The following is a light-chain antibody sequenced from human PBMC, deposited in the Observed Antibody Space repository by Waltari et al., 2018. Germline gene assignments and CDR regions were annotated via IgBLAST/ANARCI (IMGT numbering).Light chain of an antibody. CDR3: HQYGSSPVT. CDR1: QSVSSSH. Sequence: DIVLTQSPGTLSLSPGERATLSCRASQSVSSSHLARYQQRPGQAPKLLIYDASSRATGIPDRFSGSGSGTDFTLTINRLEPEDFAVFYCHQYGSSPVTFGQGTRLEIK. CDR2: DAS. J-gene: IGKJ2*01. V-gene: IGKV3-20*01.